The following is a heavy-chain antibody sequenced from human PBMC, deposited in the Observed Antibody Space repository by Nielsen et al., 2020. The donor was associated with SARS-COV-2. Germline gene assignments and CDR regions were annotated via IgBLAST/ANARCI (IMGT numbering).Heavy chain of an antibody. CDR3: AREAVVVPAAMNYWFDP. J-gene: IGHJ5*02. D-gene: IGHD2-2*01. Sequence: ESLKISCAASGFTFSSYAMSWIRQPPGKGLEWIGEINHSGSTNYNPSLKSRVTISVDTSKNQFSLKLSSVTAADTAVYYCAREAVVVPAAMNYWFDPWGQGTLVTVSS. CDR1: GFTFSSYA. V-gene: IGHV4-34*01. CDR2: INHSGST.